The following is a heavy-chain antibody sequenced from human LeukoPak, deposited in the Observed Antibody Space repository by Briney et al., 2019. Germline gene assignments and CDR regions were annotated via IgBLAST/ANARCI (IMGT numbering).Heavy chain of an antibody. CDR1: GFTFSTYT. CDR2: ISSSSFFI. Sequence: GGSLRLSCVASGFTFSTYTMNWVRQAPGKGLEWVSSISSSSFFISYADSVKGRFTISRDNAKNSLYLQMKSLRAEDTAVYYCARHGDYYDSSGYYPMSDWGQGTLVTVSS. D-gene: IGHD3-22*01. CDR3: ARHGDYYDSSGYYPMSD. V-gene: IGHV3-21*01. J-gene: IGHJ4*02.